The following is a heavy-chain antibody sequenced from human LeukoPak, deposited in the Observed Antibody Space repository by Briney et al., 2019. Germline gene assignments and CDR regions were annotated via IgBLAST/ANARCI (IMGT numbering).Heavy chain of an antibody. CDR2: INHSGST. CDR3: ARGRMAGTFH. V-gene: IGHV4-34*01. D-gene: IGHD6-19*01. J-gene: IGHJ4*02. CDR1: GGSFSDYY. Sequence: SETLSLTCAVYGGSFSDYYWSWIRQPPGKGLEWIGEINHSGSTNYNPSLKSRVTISVDTSKNQFSLKLSSVTAADTAVYYCARGRMAGTFHWGQGTLVTVSS.